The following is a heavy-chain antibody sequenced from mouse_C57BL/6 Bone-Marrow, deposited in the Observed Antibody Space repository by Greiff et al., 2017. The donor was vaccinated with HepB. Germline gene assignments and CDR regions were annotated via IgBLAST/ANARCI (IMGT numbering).Heavy chain of an antibody. Sequence: GGGLVQPKGSLKLSCAASGFSFNTYAMNWVRQAPGKGLEWVARIRSKSNNYATYYADSVKDRFTISRDDSESMLYLQMNNLKTEDTAMYYCVRRGYYYGSSYLWYFDVWGTGTTVTVSS. J-gene: IGHJ1*03. CDR3: VRRGYYYGSSYLWYFDV. CDR2: IRSKSNNYAT. D-gene: IGHD1-1*01. CDR1: GFSFNTYA. V-gene: IGHV10-1*01.